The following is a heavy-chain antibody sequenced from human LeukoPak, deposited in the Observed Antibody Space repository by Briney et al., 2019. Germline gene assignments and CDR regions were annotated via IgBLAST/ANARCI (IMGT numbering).Heavy chain of an antibody. D-gene: IGHD6-13*01. J-gene: IGHJ5*02. CDR3: ARDIDRVFNWFDP. CDR1: GYIFTSYA. Sequence: ASVKVSCKASGYIFTSYAMHWVRQAPGQRLEWMGWINAGNGNTRYSQKFQGRVTITRDTSASTVYMELSSLRSEDTAVYYCARDIDRVFNWFDPWGQGTLVTVSS. CDR2: INAGNGNT. V-gene: IGHV1-3*01.